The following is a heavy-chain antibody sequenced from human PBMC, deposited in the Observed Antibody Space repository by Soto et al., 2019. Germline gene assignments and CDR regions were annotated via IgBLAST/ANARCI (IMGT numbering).Heavy chain of an antibody. D-gene: IGHD4-4*01. CDR3: ARGLTFDSNYWFDP. Sequence: GASVKVSCKASGYTFTSYDINWLRQATGQGLEWMGWMNPNSGNTGYAQKFQGRVTMTRNTSISTAYMELSSLRSEDTAVYYCARGLTFDSNYWFDPWGQGTLVTVSS. V-gene: IGHV1-8*01. CDR1: GYTFTSYD. J-gene: IGHJ5*02. CDR2: MNPNSGNT.